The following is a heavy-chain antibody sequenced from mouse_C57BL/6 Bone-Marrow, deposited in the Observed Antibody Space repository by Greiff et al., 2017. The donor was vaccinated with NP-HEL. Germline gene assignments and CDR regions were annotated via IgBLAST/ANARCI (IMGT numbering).Heavy chain of an antibody. V-gene: IGHV3-6*01. CDR2: ISYDGSN. Sequence: ESGPGLVKPSQSLSLTCSVTGYSITSGYYWNWIRQFPGNKLEWMGYISYDGSNNYNPSLKNRISITRDTSKNQFFLKLNSVTTEDTATYYCARGGLGPHYYAMDYWGQGTSVTVSS. CDR1: GYSITSGYY. D-gene: IGHD4-1*01. CDR3: ARGGLGPHYYAMDY. J-gene: IGHJ4*01.